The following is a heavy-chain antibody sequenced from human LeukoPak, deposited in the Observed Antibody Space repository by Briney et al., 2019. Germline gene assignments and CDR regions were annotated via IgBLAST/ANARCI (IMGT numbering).Heavy chain of an antibody. CDR1: GGSISSYY. V-gene: IGHV4-59*01. D-gene: IGHD7-27*01. J-gene: IGHJ4*02. CDR2: IYYSGST. Sequence: SETLSLTCTVSGGSISSYYWSWIRQPPGKGLEWIGYIYYSGSTNYNPSLKSRVTMSIDTSKNQFSLKLSSVTAADTAVYYCARWSGYALDWGQGTLVTVSSGESSQPRKLDYWGQGTLVTVSS. CDR3: ARWSGYALDWGQGTLVTVSSGESSQPRKLDY.